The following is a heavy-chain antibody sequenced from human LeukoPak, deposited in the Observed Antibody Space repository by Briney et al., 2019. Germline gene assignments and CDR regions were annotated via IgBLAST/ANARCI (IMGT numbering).Heavy chain of an antibody. D-gene: IGHD3-22*01. V-gene: IGHV1-8*01. CDR2: MNPNSGNT. Sequence: ASVKVSCKASGYTFTSYDINWMRQATGQGLEWMGWMNPNSGNTGYAQKFQGRVTMTRNTSISTAYMELSSLRSEDTAVYYCARGREGNYYDSSGYSPIGYWGQGTLVTVSS. CDR1: GYTFTSYD. CDR3: ARGREGNYYDSSGYSPIGY. J-gene: IGHJ4*02.